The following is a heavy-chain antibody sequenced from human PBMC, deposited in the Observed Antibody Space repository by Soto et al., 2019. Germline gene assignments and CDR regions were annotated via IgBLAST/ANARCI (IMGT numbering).Heavy chain of an antibody. CDR1: GGTFSSYA. Sequence: KVSCKASGGTFSSYAISWVRQAPGQGLEWMGGIIPIFGTANYAQKFQGRVTITADESTSTAYMELSSLRSEDTAVYYCARSEGYYDSSGYLELDYWGQGTLVTVSS. CDR3: ARSEGYYDSSGYLELDY. V-gene: IGHV1-69*01. J-gene: IGHJ4*02. CDR2: IIPIFGTA. D-gene: IGHD3-22*01.